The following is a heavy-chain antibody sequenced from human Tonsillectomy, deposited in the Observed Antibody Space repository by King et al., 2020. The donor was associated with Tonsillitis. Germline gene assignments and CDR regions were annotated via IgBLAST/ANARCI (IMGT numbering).Heavy chain of an antibody. CDR3: AKGSPYYYDSSGYYKKGAFDI. J-gene: IGHJ3*02. D-gene: IGHD3-22*01. CDR2: ISWNSGNI. CDR1: GFTFDDYV. V-gene: IGHV3-9*01. Sequence: VQLVESGGGLVQPGRSLRLSCAGSGFTFDDYVMHWVRHTPGKGLEWVSGISWNSGNIGYVDSVKGRFTISRDNAKNSLYLQMNSLRAEDTALYYCAKGSPYYYDSSGYYKKGAFDIWGQGTMVTVSS.